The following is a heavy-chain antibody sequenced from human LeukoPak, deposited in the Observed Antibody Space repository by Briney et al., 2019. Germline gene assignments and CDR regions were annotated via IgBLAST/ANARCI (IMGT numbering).Heavy chain of an antibody. D-gene: IGHD2-2*01. CDR1: GGSISSGSYY. J-gene: IGHJ3*02. Sequence: PSETLSLTCTVSGGSISSGSYYWSWIRQPAGKGLEWIGRNYTSGSTNYNPSLKSRVTISVDTSKNQFSLKLSSVTAADTAVYYCARTVCKYCSSTSCYRVGNDAFDIWGQGTMVTVSS. CDR2: NYTSGST. CDR3: ARTVCKYCSSTSCYRVGNDAFDI. V-gene: IGHV4-61*02.